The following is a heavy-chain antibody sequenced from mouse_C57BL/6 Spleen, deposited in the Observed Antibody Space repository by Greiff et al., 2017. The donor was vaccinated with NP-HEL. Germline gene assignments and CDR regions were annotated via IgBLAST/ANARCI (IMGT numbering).Heavy chain of an antibody. V-gene: IGHV14-4*01. Sequence: EVKLVESGAELVRPGASVKLSCTASGFNIKDDYMHWVKQRPEQGLEWIGWIDPENGDTEYASKFQGKATITADTSSNTAYLQLSSLTSEDTAVYYCTGSSYAMDYWGQGTSVTVSS. CDR3: TGSSYAMDY. D-gene: IGHD1-1*01. CDR2: IDPENGDT. J-gene: IGHJ4*01. CDR1: GFNIKDDY.